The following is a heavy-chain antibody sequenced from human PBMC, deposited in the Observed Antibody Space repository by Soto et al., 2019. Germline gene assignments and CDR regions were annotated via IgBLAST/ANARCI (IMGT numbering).Heavy chain of an antibody. V-gene: IGHV3-21*05. CDR1: GFSFSSYG. Sequence: VGSLRLSCAASGFSFSSYGMHWVRQAPGKGLEWVSYISSSSSYTNYADSVKGRFTISRDNAKNSLYLQMNSLRAEDTAVYYCARDHHRYSGYDYVDYWGQGTLVTVSS. D-gene: IGHD5-12*01. J-gene: IGHJ4*02. CDR2: ISSSSSYT. CDR3: ARDHHRYSGYDYVDY.